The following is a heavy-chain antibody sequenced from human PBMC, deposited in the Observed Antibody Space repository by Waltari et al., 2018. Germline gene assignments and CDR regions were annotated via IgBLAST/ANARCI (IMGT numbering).Heavy chain of an antibody. CDR3: ARQNIHSYGYGYFDF. V-gene: IGHV5-51*01. CDR2: IYPGESNT. CDR1: GYSFAKYW. J-gene: IGHJ4*02. Sequence: EVQLEQSGAEVKKPGESLKISCNGSGYSFAKYWIGWVRQMPGKGLEWMGVIYPGESNTKYSLSFQGQVNISADTSISTAYLQWSSLKASDTAIYFCARQNIHSYGYGYFDFWGQGTLVTVSS. D-gene: IGHD5-18*01.